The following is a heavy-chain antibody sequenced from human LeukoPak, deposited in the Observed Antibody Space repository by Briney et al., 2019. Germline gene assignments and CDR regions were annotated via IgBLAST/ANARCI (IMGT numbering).Heavy chain of an antibody. CDR2: ISGSGGST. D-gene: IGHD2/OR15-2a*01. Sequence: HPGGSLRLSCAASGFTFSGYAMSWVRQAPGKGREWVSAISGSGGSTYYTDSVKGRFTIPRDNSKNTLYLQTNSPGAEDTGVYYCAKATATKAPRVLDYWGQGTLVTVSS. V-gene: IGHV3-23*01. CDR3: AKATATKAPRVLDY. J-gene: IGHJ4*02. CDR1: GFTFSGYA.